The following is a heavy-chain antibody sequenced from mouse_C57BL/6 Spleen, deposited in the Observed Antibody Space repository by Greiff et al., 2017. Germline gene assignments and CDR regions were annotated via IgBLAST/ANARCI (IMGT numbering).Heavy chain of an antibody. Sequence: QVQLQQPGAELVKPGASVKLSCKASGYTFTSYWMHWVKQRPGQGLEWIGMIHPNSGSTNYNEKFKSKATLTVDKSSSTAYMQLSSLTSEDSAVYDGEGGGVNWYFDVWGTGTTVTVSS. CDR3: EGGGVNWYFDV. CDR1: GYTFTSYW. D-gene: IGHD2-1*01. CDR2: IHPNSGST. J-gene: IGHJ1*03. V-gene: IGHV1-64*01.